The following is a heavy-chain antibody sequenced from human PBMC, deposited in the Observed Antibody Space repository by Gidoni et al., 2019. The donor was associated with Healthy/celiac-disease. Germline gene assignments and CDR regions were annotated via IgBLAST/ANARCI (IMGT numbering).Heavy chain of an antibody. CDR2: IYYSGST. Sequence: QVQLQESGPGLVKPSVTLSLTCTVSGGSISSYYWSWIRQPPGKGLEWIGYIYYSGSTNYNPSLKSRVTISVDTSKNQFSLKLSSVTAADTAVYYCARDLTYYYESSGYYYDYYYYGMDVWGQGTTVTVSS. J-gene: IGHJ6*02. CDR1: GGSISSYY. CDR3: ARDLTYYYESSGYYYDYYYYGMDV. D-gene: IGHD3-22*01. V-gene: IGHV4-59*01.